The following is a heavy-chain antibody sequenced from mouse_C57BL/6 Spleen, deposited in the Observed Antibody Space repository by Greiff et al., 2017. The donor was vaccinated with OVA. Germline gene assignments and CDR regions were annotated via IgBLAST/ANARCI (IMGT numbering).Heavy chain of an antibody. J-gene: IGHJ4*01. V-gene: IGHV5-17*01. CDR1: GFTFSDYG. Sequence: EVMLVESGGGLVKPGGSLKLSCAASGFTFSDYGMHWVRQAPEKGLEWVAYISSGSSTIYYADTVKGRFTISRDYAKNTLFLQMTSLRSEDTAMYYCARDSYYYAMDYWGQGTSVTVSS. CDR2: ISSGSSTI. CDR3: ARDSYYYAMDY.